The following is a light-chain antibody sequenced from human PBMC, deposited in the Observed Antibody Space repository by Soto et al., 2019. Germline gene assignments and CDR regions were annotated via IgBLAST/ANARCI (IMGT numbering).Light chain of an antibody. CDR2: WAS. CDR1: QNVLHSSNKKNY. CDR3: QQYFSTPLT. J-gene: IGKJ3*01. Sequence: DFVMTQSPDSLAVSLGERATINCKSSQNVLHSSNKKNYLAWYQQKPGQPPQLVIYWASTRKSGVPDRFSGSGARTDFTLTISSVQAEDVAVYYCQQYFSTPLTFGPGTRVDI. V-gene: IGKV4-1*01.